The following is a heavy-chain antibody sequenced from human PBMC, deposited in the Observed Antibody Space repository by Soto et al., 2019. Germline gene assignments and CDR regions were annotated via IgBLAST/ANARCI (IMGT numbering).Heavy chain of an antibody. CDR1: GGSVSSGSYY. Sequence: SETLSLTCTVSGGSVSSGSYYWSWIRQPPGKGLEWIGYIYYSGSTNYNPSLKSRVTISVDTSKNQFSLKLSSVTAADTAVYYCARDRPYYDFWSNQNWSDPWGQGTLVTVSS. V-gene: IGHV4-61*01. CDR2: IYYSGST. D-gene: IGHD3-3*01. J-gene: IGHJ5*02. CDR3: ARDRPYYDFWSNQNWSDP.